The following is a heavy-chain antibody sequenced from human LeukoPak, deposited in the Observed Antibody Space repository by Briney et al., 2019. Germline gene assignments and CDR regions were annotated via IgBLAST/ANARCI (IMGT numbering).Heavy chain of an antibody. V-gene: IGHV4-39*01. CDR3: ARTVVVRGYFDL. Sequence: PSETLSLTCTVSGGSISSSSYYWGWIRQPPGKGLEWLGSIYYSGSTYYNPSLKSRVTISVDTSKNQFSLKLSSVTAADTAVYYCARTVVVRGYFDLWGRGTLVTVSS. J-gene: IGHJ2*01. CDR1: GGSISSSSYY. D-gene: IGHD3-22*01. CDR2: IYYSGST.